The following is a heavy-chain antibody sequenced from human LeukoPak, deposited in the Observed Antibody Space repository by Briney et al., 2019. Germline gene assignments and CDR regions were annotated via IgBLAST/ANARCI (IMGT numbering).Heavy chain of an antibody. CDR1: GGSISSYY. J-gene: IGHJ3*02. CDR2: IYYSGST. V-gene: IGHV4-59*08. Sequence: SETLSLTCTVSGGSISSYYWSWIRQPPGKGLEWIGYIYYSGSTSYNPSLKSRVTISVDTSKNQFSLKLRSVTAADTAVYYCARWRHDAFDIWGQGTMVTVSS. CDR3: ARWRHDAFDI.